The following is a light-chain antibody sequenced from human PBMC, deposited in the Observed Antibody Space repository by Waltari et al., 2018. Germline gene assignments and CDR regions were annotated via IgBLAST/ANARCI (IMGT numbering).Light chain of an antibody. Sequence: EIVLTQSPATLSLSTGDRATLSCRASQSVSSYLAWYQQMPGQAPRLLIHSASNRATGIPARFSGSGSGTDFTLTISSLEPEDFAVYYCQQRSNWPRTFGQGTKVEIK. V-gene: IGKV3-11*01. J-gene: IGKJ1*01. CDR2: SAS. CDR1: QSVSSY. CDR3: QQRSNWPRT.